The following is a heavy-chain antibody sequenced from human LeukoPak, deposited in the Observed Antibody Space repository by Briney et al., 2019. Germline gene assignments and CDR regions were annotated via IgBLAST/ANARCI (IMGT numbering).Heavy chain of an antibody. Sequence: GASVTLSCTASGCTFSSYAISWVRQAPGQGLEWMGGIIPIFGTANYAQKFQGRVTITADESTSTAYMELSSLRSEDTAVYYCARKTEGSGSYRDYYGMDVWGQGTTVTVSS. J-gene: IGHJ6*02. D-gene: IGHD3-10*01. V-gene: IGHV1-69*13. CDR3: ARKTEGSGSYRDYYGMDV. CDR2: IIPIFGTA. CDR1: GCTFSSYA.